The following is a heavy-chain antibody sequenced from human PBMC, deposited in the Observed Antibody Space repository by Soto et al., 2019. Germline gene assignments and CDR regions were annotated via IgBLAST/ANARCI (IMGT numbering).Heavy chain of an antibody. CDR1: GFTFSSYG. D-gene: IGHD4-17*01. V-gene: IGHV3-30*18. Sequence: QVQLVESEGGVVQPGRSLRLSCAASGFTFSSYGMHWVRQAPGKGLEWVAVISYDGSNKYYADSVKGRFTISRDNSKNTLYLQMNSLRAEDTAVYYCAKVATTVTTWDLDYWGQGTLVTVSS. J-gene: IGHJ4*02. CDR2: ISYDGSNK. CDR3: AKVATTVTTWDLDY.